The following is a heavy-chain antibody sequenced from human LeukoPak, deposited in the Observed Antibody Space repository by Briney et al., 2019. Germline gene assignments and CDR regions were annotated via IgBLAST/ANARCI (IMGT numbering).Heavy chain of an antibody. CDR3: ARDGGVEAGSYYYFDY. J-gene: IGHJ4*02. D-gene: IGHD1-26*01. Sequence: SETLSLTCTVSGGSISSYYWSWIRQPPGKGLEWIGYIYYSGSTNYNPSLKSRVTISVDTSKNQFSLKLSSVTAADTAVYYCARDGGVEAGSYYYFDYWGQGTLVTVSS. V-gene: IGHV4-59*12. CDR1: GGSISSYY. CDR2: IYYSGST.